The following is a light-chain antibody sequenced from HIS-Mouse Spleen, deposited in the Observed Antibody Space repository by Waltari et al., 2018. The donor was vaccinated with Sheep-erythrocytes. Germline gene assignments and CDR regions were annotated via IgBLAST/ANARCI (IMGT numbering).Light chain of an antibody. J-gene: IGLJ3*02. V-gene: IGLV2-14*01. Sequence: QSALTQPASVSGSPGQSITISCTGTSSDVGGYNYVSWYQQHPGKAPKLMIYEVSNRPSGVSNRLSGSKSGNTASLTISGLQAEDEADYYCSSYTSSSTWVFGGVTKLTVL. CDR3: SSYTSSSTWV. CDR2: EVS. CDR1: SSDVGGYNY.